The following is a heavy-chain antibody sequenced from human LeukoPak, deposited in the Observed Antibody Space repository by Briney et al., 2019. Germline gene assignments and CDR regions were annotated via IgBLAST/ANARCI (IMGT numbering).Heavy chain of an antibody. CDR2: ISAYNGNR. V-gene: IGHV1-18*01. CDR1: GYTFTSYG. CDR3: ARNSVGETGYFDY. Sequence: ASVKVSCKASGYTFTSYGINWVRQAPGQGLEWMGWISAYNGNRNYAQRFQGRVTMTTNSSTRTAYMELRSLRSDDTAIYYCARNSVGETGYFDYWGQGTLVTVSS. J-gene: IGHJ4*01. D-gene: IGHD1-26*01.